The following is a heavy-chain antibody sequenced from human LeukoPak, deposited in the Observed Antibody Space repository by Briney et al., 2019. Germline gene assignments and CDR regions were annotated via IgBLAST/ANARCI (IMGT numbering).Heavy chain of an antibody. J-gene: IGHJ4*02. Sequence: GGSLRLSCLASGFTFSDYYMDWVRQAPGKGLEWVGRIRNKANSYTSEYAASVKGRLTISRDDSQNLLFLQMNSLKTEDTAVYYCARSYGIGGAGTGFYFDSWGQGSLVTVSS. CDR2: IRNKANSYTS. CDR3: ARSYGIGGAGTGFYFDS. CDR1: GFTFSDYY. V-gene: IGHV3-72*01. D-gene: IGHD1-26*01.